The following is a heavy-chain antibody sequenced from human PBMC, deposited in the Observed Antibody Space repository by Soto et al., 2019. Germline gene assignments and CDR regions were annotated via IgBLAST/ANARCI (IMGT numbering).Heavy chain of an antibody. CDR2: IYYSGST. D-gene: IGHD3-22*01. CDR3: AREPTYYYDSSGYKLGY. Sequence: SETLSLTCTVSGGSISSGGYYWSWIRQHPGKGLEWIGYIYYSGSTYYNPSLKSRVTISVDTSKNQFSLKLSSVTAADTAVYYCAREPTYYYDSSGYKLGYWGQGTLVTVSS. J-gene: IGHJ4*02. V-gene: IGHV4-31*03. CDR1: GGSISSGGYY.